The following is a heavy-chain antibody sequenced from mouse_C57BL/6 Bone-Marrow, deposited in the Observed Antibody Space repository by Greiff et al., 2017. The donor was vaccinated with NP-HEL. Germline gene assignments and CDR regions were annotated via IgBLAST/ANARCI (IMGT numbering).Heavy chain of an antibody. J-gene: IGHJ3*01. CDR2: IDPENGDT. CDR3: TGGPWFAY. Sequence: SGAELVRPGASVKLSCTASGFNIKDGYMHWVKQRPEQGLEWIGWIDPENGDTEYASKFQGKATITADTSSNTAYLQLSSLTSEDTAVYYCTGGPWFAYWGQGTLVTVSA. CDR1: GFNIKDGY. V-gene: IGHV14-4*01.